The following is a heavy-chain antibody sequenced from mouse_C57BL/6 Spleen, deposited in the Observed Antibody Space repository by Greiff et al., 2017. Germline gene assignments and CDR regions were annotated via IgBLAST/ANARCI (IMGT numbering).Heavy chain of an antibody. D-gene: IGHD2-12*01. CDR1: GYAFSSSW. J-gene: IGHJ4*01. V-gene: IGHV1-82*01. CDR2: IYPGDGDT. Sequence: QVQLQQSGPELVKPGASVKISCKASGYAFSSSWMNWVKQRPGKGLEWIGRIYPGDGDTNYTGKFKGKATLTADKSSSTPYLHLSSLTAEDSAVYFGASSYHSEGYAMDYWGQGTSVTVSS. CDR3: ASSYHSEGYAMDY.